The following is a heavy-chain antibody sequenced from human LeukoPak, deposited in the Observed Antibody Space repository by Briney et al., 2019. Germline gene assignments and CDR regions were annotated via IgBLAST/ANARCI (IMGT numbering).Heavy chain of an antibody. D-gene: IGHD6-13*01. CDR1: GDSISSISYY. Sequence: SETLSLTCTVSGDSISSISYYWGWIRQPPGKGLEWIGTIYYSGSTYYNPSLKSRVTISVDTSKNQFSLNLSSVTAADTAVYYCARAGAAAGFFDYWGQGTLVTVSS. V-gene: IGHV4-39*07. CDR3: ARAGAAAGFFDY. CDR2: IYYSGST. J-gene: IGHJ4*02.